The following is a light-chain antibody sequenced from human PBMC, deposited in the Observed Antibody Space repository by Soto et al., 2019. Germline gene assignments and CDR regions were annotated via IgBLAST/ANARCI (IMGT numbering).Light chain of an antibody. Sequence: EIVLTQSPGTLSLSPGERATLSCRASQSVSGSSLAWYQQGLGQAPRLLIYDASSRATGIPDRFSGSGSGTDFTLTISRLEPEDCAVYYCQQHGSAPWTFGQGTKVEVK. CDR2: DAS. CDR3: QQHGSAPWT. J-gene: IGKJ1*01. V-gene: IGKV3-20*01. CDR1: QSVSGSS.